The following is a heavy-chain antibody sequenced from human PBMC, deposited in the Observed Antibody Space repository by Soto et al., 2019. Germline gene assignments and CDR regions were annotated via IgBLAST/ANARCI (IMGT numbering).Heavy chain of an antibody. CDR1: GFTFSSYS. Sequence: GGPLRLSGAASGFTFSSYSMSWVRQAPGKGLEWVSSISSSSSYIYYADSVKGRFTISRDNAKNSLYLQMNSLSAEYTAVYYCARDNFTICWVVPYYYHGMDVCGQGSRVTVSS. D-gene: IGHD3-3*02. CDR2: ISSSSSYI. V-gene: IGHV3-21*01. CDR3: ARDNFTICWVVPYYYHGMDV. J-gene: IGHJ6*02.